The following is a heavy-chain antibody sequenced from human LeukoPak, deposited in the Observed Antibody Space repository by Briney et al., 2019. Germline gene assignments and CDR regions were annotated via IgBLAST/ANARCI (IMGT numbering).Heavy chain of an antibody. CDR3: ARDLIAVRPGWFDP. CDR2: ISAYNGNT. J-gene: IGHJ5*02. Sequence: ASVKVSCKASGYTFTTYGISWVRLAPGQGLEWMGWISAYNGNTNYAQQFQGRATMTTDTSMSTAYMELRSLRSDDTAVYYCARDLIAVRPGWFDPWGQGFLVTVSS. CDR1: GYTFTTYG. V-gene: IGHV1-18*01. D-gene: IGHD6-6*01.